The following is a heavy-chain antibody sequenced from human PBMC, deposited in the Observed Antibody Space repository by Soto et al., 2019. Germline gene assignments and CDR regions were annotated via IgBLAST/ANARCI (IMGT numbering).Heavy chain of an antibody. CDR1: GYTFTSYG. CDR3: ARCGDGIMITFGGVIALFES. J-gene: IGHJ4*02. V-gene: IGHV1-18*01. Sequence: ASVKVSCKASGYTFTSYGISWVRQAPGQGLEWMGWISAYNGNTNYAQKLQGRVTMTTDTSTSTAYMELRSLRSDDTAVYYCARCGDGIMITFGGVIALFESWGKGTLVTVSS. D-gene: IGHD3-16*02. CDR2: ISAYNGNT.